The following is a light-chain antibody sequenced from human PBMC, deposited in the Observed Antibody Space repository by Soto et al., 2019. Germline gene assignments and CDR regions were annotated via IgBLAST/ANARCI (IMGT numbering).Light chain of an antibody. CDR2: GAF. J-gene: IGKJ1*01. V-gene: IGKV3-20*01. CDR3: QQYVRSRT. Sequence: EFGLTQSPGTLALSPGARATLSCRASQSVTRNYLAWYQQRPGLAPRLLIYGAFIRAAGISDRFIGSGSGTDFTLTISRLEPEDFEVYYCQQYVRSRTFGQGTK. CDR1: QSVTRNY.